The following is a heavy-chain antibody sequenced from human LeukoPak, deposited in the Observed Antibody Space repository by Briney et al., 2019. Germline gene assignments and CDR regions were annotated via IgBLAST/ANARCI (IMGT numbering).Heavy chain of an antibody. CDR1: GGSFSGYY. J-gene: IGHJ6*02. D-gene: IGHD3-22*01. CDR3: ARTADLDYYDSSGKIYGMDV. V-gene: IGHV4-34*01. CDR2: INHSGST. Sequence: SETLSLTCAVYGGSFSGYYWSWIRQPPGKGLEWIGEINHSGSTNYNPSLKSRVTISVDTSKNQFSLRLSSVTAADTAVYYCARTADLDYYDSSGKIYGMDVWGQGTTVTVSS.